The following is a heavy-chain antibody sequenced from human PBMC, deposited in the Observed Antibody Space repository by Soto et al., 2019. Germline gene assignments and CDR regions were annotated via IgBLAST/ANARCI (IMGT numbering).Heavy chain of an antibody. J-gene: IGHJ3*02. V-gene: IGHV1-3*01. CDR1: GYTFTSYA. D-gene: IGHD1-7*01. CDR3: ARRLGTPRKTWGHDAFDI. CDR2: INAGNGNT. Sequence: ASVKVSCKASGYTFTSYAMHWVRQAPGQRLEWMGWINAGNGNTKYSQKFQGRVTITRDTSASTAYMELSSLRSEDTAVYYCARRLGTPRKTWGHDAFDIWGQGTMVTVSS.